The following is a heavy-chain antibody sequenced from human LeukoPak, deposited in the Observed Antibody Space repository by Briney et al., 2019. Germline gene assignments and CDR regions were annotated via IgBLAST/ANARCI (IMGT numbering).Heavy chain of an antibody. CDR2: ISGSGGST. Sequence: GGSLRLSCPASGSTFSSYAMSWVRQAPGKGLEWVSAISGSGGSTYYADSVKGRFTISRDNSKNTLYLQMDSLRPEGTAVYYCARDERWLREIDYWGQGTLVAVSS. V-gene: IGHV3-23*01. CDR3: ARDERWLREIDY. CDR1: GSTFSSYA. D-gene: IGHD5-24*01. J-gene: IGHJ4*02.